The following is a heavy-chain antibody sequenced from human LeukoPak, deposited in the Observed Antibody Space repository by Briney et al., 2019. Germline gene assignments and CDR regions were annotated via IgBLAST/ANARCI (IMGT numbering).Heavy chain of an antibody. Sequence: PSETLSLTCTVSGGSISSGSYYWSWIRQPAGKGLEGIGRIYTSGSTNYNPSLKSRVTISVDTSKNQFSLKLSSVTAADTAVYYCARGEGVTNVDYWGQGTLVTVSS. CDR3: ARGEGVTNVDY. J-gene: IGHJ4*02. CDR1: GGSISSGSYY. V-gene: IGHV4-61*02. CDR2: IYTSGST. D-gene: IGHD3-16*01.